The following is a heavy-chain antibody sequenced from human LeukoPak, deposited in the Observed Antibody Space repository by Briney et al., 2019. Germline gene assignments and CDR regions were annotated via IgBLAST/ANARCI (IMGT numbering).Heavy chain of an antibody. CDR3: ARPSNSDVRGKFFDY. Sequence: PSETLSLTCTVSGGSISSSSYYWGWIRQPPGKGLEWIGSIYYSGNTYYNPSLKSRVTISVDTSKNQFSLKLSSVTAADTAVYYCARPSNSDVRGKFFDYWGQGNPGTVSS. CDR2: IYYSGNT. V-gene: IGHV4-39*01. J-gene: IGHJ4*02. CDR1: GGSISSSSYY. D-gene: IGHD2/OR15-2a*01.